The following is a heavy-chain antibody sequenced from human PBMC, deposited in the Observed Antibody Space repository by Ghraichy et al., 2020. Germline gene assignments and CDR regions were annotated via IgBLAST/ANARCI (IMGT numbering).Heavy chain of an antibody. D-gene: IGHD6-13*01. CDR3: ARGHGQQLAIDY. V-gene: IGHV4-34*01. CDR2: INHSGST. J-gene: IGHJ4*02. Sequence: SETLSLTCAVYGGSFSGYYWSWIRQPPGKGLEWIGEINHSGSTKYKSSLKSRVTISVDTSKNQFSLKLSSVTAADTAVYYCARGHGQQLAIDYWGQGTLVTVSS. CDR1: GGSFSGYY.